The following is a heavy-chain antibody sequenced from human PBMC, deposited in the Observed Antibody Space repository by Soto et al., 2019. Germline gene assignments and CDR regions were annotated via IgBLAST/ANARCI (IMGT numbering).Heavy chain of an antibody. CDR1: GYTFTSYD. D-gene: IGHD4-4*01. Sequence: ASVKVSCKASGYTFTSYDINWVRQATGQGLEWMGWMNPNSGNTGYAQKFQGRVTMTRNTSISTAYMELSSLRSEDTAVYYCARERSYYSNYDYWGQGTLVTVSS. V-gene: IGHV1-8*01. CDR2: MNPNSGNT. CDR3: ARERSYYSNYDY. J-gene: IGHJ4*02.